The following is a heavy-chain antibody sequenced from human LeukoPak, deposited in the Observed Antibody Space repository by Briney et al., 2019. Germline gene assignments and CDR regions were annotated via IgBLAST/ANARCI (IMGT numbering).Heavy chain of an antibody. CDR2: IYPGDSDT. Sequence: GASLQISCQGSGYNFANYWIAWVRPLPGKGLGCMGIIYPGDSDTRYRPSFQGQVTFSADKSISTVYPQWRSLKASDTAMYYCARREGPTARTRRDYFDYWGQGSPVTVSS. D-gene: IGHD1-26*01. CDR1: GYNFANYW. CDR3: ARREGPTARTRRDYFDY. J-gene: IGHJ4*02. V-gene: IGHV5-51*01.